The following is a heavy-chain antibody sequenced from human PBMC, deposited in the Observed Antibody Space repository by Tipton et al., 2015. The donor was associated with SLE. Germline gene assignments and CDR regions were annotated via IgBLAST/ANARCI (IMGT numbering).Heavy chain of an antibody. D-gene: IGHD3-9*01. CDR3: AGHPQLAYFDP. J-gene: IGHJ4*02. Sequence: TLSLTCTVSGGSLSSYYWSWIRQLPGKGLEWIGYIYYSGNTYYNPSLGSRLTISVDTSKNHFSLLLSAVTAADTAVYYCAGHPQLAYFDPWGPGTLVTVSS. CDR2: IYYSGNT. CDR1: GGSLSSYY. V-gene: IGHV4-59*08.